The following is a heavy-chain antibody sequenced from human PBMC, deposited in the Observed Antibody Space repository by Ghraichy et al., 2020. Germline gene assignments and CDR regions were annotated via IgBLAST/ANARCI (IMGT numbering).Heavy chain of an antibody. Sequence: GGSLRLSCAASGFTFTSYGMNWVRQAPGKGLEWVSTISGSSASTYYADSVKGRFTISRDNSKNALYLQMNSLRAEDTAVYHCAKGCSGYAYSGWGQGTLVTVSS. CDR3: AKGCSGYAYSG. J-gene: IGHJ4*02. CDR2: ISGSSAST. CDR1: GFTFTSYG. D-gene: IGHD5-12*01. V-gene: IGHV3-23*01.